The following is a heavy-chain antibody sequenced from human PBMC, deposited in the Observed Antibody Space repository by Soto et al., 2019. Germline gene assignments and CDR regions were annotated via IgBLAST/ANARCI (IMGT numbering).Heavy chain of an antibody. V-gene: IGHV4-59*12. D-gene: IGHD5-18*01. CDR2: GSA. CDR1: GGSNSNYY. CDR3: ARGRRLRYSYGFYYFGY. Sequence: SETLSLTCTVSGGSNSNYYWSWIRQPPGKGLEWIGGSANYNPSLKSRVTISIDTSKNQFSLKLSSVTAADTAVYYCARGRRLRYSYGFYYFGYWGQGTLVTVSS. J-gene: IGHJ4*02.